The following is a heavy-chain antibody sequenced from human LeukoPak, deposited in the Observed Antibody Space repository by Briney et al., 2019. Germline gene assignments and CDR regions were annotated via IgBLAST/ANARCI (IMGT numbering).Heavy chain of an antibody. D-gene: IGHD4-17*01. CDR2: IYYSGNT. J-gene: IGHJ4*02. Sequence: PSETLSLTCTVSGVSISSSNSYWGWIRQPPGKGLEWIGSIYYSGNTYYNASLKSQVSISIDTSKNQFSLRLTSVTAADTAVYYCARMDDYGDYFDYWGQGTLVTVSS. V-gene: IGHV4-39*01. CDR3: ARMDDYGDYFDY. CDR1: GVSISSSNSY.